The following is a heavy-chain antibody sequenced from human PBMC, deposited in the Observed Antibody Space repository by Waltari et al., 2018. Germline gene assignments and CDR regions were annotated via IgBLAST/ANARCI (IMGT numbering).Heavy chain of an antibody. CDR3: ARADIAARRIFDY. V-gene: IGHV4-34*01. CDR1: GWSFSGYY. J-gene: IGHJ4*02. D-gene: IGHD6-6*01. CDR2: INHSGST. Sequence: QVQLQQWGAGRLKPSETLSLTCAVYGWSFSGYYSSWICQPPGKGLEWIGEINHSGSTNYNPSLKSRVTISVDTSKNQFSLKLSSVTAADTAVYYCARADIAARRIFDYWGQGTLVTVSS.